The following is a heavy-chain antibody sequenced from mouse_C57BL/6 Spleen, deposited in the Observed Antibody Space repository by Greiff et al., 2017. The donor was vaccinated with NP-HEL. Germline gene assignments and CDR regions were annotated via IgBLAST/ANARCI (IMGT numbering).Heavy chain of an antibody. J-gene: IGHJ4*01. CDR2: INPNNGGT. CDR1: GYTFTDYN. V-gene: IGHV1-22*01. Sequence: VQLQQSGPELVKPGASVKMSCKASGYTFTDYNMHWVKQSHGKSLEWIGYINPNNGGTSYNQKFKGKATLTVNKSSSTAYMELRSLTSEDSAVYYCARQKEAQAKDYYAMDYWGQGTSVTVSS. D-gene: IGHD3-2*02. CDR3: ARQKEAQAKDYYAMDY.